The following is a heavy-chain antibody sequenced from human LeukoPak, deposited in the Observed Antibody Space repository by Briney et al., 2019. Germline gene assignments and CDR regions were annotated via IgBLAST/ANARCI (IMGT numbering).Heavy chain of an antibody. CDR1: GGSFSSYY. J-gene: IGHJ4*02. CDR2: IYYTGT. CDR3: ASRKLGNDY. D-gene: IGHD7-27*01. V-gene: IGHV4-59*01. Sequence: PSETLSLTCTVSGGSFSSYYWSWIRQSPGKGLEWIGYIYYTGTSYNPSLKSRVTISADTSKNQFSLKLISVTAADTAVYYCASRKLGNDYWGQGTLVTVSS.